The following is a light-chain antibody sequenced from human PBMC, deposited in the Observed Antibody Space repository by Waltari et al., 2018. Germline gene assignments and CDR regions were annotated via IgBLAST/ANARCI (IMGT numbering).Light chain of an antibody. V-gene: IGLV2-14*01. J-gene: IGLJ2*01. CDR3: SSQSTKNGVI. Sequence: QSALTQPASVSGPPGQSIPISCTGISSDVGGADCVSWYEAHPGQAPKFSIYEVNKRPSGVSDRFSGSKSGNTAPLTISGLQAEDEATFYCSSQSTKNGVIFGGGTKVTVL. CDR2: EVN. CDR1: SSDVGGADC.